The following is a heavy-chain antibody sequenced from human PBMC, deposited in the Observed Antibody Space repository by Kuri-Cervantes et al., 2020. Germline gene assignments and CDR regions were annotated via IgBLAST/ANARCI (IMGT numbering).Heavy chain of an antibody. V-gene: IGHV3-23*01. CDR3: AKDLGGSWVYCYFDL. CDR1: GFTFDNYA. CDR2: MSGSGGTA. D-gene: IGHD1-26*01. Sequence: GGSLRLSCAASGFTFDNYAMGWVRQTPGKGLEWVSVMSGSGGTAYYADSVKGRFTISRDNLKDTLYLQMNSLRDDDTAVYYCAKDLGGSWVYCYFDLWGRGTQVTVSS. J-gene: IGHJ2*01.